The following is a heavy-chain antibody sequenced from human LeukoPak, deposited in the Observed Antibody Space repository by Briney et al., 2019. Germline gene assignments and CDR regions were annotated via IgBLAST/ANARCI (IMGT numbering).Heavy chain of an antibody. CDR2: MNPNNGNT. D-gene: IGHD3-10*01. V-gene: IGHV1-8*01. Sequence: ASVTVSCTASGFTFTSYDINWVRQASGQGLEWMGWMNPNNGNTGYAQKFQGRVTMTRGTSISTAYMELRGLRSEDTAVYYCVRDGEGVAISVNYWFDPWGQGTLVTVSS. J-gene: IGHJ5*02. CDR3: VRDGEGVAISVNYWFDP. CDR1: GFTFTSYD.